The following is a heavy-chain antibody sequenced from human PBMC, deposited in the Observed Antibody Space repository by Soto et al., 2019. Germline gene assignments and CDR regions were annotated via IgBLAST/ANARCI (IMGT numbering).Heavy chain of an antibody. CDR3: ARDQATPTADAFDI. Sequence: KSSETLSLTCTVSGGSISSGGYYWSWIRQHPGKGLEWIGYIYYSGSTYYNPSLKSRVTISVDTSKNQFSLKLSSVTAADTAVYYCARDQATPTADAFDIWGQGTMVTVSS. V-gene: IGHV4-31*03. CDR2: IYYSGST. CDR1: GGSISSGGYY. J-gene: IGHJ3*02. D-gene: IGHD4-17*01.